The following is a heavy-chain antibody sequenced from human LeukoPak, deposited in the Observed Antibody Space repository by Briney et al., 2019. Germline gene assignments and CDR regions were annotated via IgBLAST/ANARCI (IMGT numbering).Heavy chain of an antibody. D-gene: IGHD4-23*01. CDR2: IYYSGST. CDR1: GGSISSYY. J-gene: IGHJ4*02. CDR3: ARSHADYGGSTHFDY. V-gene: IGHV4-59*01. Sequence: ETLSLTCTVSGGSISSYYWSWIRQPPGKGLEWIGYIYYSGSTNYNPSLKSRVTISVDTSKNQFSLKLSSVTAADTAVYYCARSHADYGGSTHFDYWGQGTLVTVSS.